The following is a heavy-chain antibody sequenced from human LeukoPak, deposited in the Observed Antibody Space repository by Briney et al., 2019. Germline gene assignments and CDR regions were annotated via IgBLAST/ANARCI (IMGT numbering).Heavy chain of an antibody. CDR1: GFNSEDHA. J-gene: IGHJ4*02. D-gene: IGHD2-21*02. CDR2: IYWSSSGT. V-gene: IGHV3-9*02. Sequence: GRSLRLSCVVSGFNSEDHAMHWVRQAPGKGLEWVSGIYWSSSGTGYADSVKGRFTVSRDSAKNSLYLQMNSLRPEDTALYYCARARVVTKWIDYWGQGTLVTVSS. CDR3: ARARVVTKWIDY.